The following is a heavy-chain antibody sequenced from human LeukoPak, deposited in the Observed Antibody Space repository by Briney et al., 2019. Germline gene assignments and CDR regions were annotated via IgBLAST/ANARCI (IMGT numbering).Heavy chain of an antibody. V-gene: IGHV4-61*01. CDR2: IYYSGST. CDR1: GASVSGSNYY. Sequence: SETLSLTCAVSGASVSGSNYYWGWIRQPPGKGLEWIGYIYYSGSTNYNPSLKSRVTISVDTSKNQFSLKLSSVTAADTAVYYCARDHGSSWYGGLDWFDPWGQGTLVTVSS. D-gene: IGHD6-13*01. CDR3: ARDHGSSWYGGLDWFDP. J-gene: IGHJ5*02.